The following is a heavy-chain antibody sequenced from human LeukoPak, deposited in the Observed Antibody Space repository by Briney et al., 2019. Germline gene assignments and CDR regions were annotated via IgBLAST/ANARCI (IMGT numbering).Heavy chain of an antibody. CDR1: GGSISSYY. J-gene: IGHJ4*02. D-gene: IGHD3-3*01. CDR2: IYYSGST. Sequence: KPSETLSLTCTVSGGSISSYYWSWIRQPPGKGLEWIGYIYYSGSTNYNPSLKSRVTISVDTSKNQFSLKLSSVTAADTAVYYCARSTYHDFWSGYSAPARYFDYWGQGTLVTVSS. CDR3: ARSTYHDFWSGYSAPARYFDY. V-gene: IGHV4-59*01.